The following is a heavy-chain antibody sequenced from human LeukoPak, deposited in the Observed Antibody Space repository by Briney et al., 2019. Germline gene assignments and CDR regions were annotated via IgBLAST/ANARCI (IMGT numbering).Heavy chain of an antibody. D-gene: IGHD1-1*01. CDR2: ISSSSSYI. J-gene: IGHJ4*02. Sequence: GGSLRLSCAASGFTFSSYSMNWVRQAPGKGLEWVSSISSSSSYIYYADSVKGRFTISRDNAKNSLYLQMNSLRAEDTAVYYCARPRYNWNDVFDYWGQGTLVTVSS. CDR3: ARPRYNWNDVFDY. CDR1: GFTFSSYS. V-gene: IGHV3-21*01.